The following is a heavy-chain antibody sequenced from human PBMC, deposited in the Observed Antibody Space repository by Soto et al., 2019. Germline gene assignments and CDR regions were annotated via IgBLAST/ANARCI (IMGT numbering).Heavy chain of an antibody. CDR3: AGASYSSSPLRSVDGRYGMDV. J-gene: IGHJ6*02. CDR2: IYYSGST. Sequence: SETLSLTCTVSGGSISSSSYYWGWIRQPPGKGLEWIGNIYYSGSTYYNPSLKSRVTISVDTSKNQFSLKLSSVTAADTAVYYCAGASYSSSPLRSVDGRYGMDVWGQGTTVTVSS. V-gene: IGHV4-39*01. D-gene: IGHD6-6*01. CDR1: GGSISSSSYY.